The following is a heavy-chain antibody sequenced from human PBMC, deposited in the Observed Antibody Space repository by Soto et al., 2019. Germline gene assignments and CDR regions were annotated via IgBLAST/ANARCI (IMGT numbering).Heavy chain of an antibody. J-gene: IGHJ4*02. CDR2: ISWNSGGI. CDR1: GFTFDDYA. Sequence: EVQLVESGGGLVQPGRSLRLSCAASGFTFDDYAMHWVRQAPGKGLEWVSGISWNSGGIGYADSVKGRFTISRDNAKNSLYLQMNSLRAEDTALYYCAKARDSSSSEGYFDYWGQGTLVTVSS. D-gene: IGHD6-6*01. V-gene: IGHV3-9*01. CDR3: AKARDSSSSEGYFDY.